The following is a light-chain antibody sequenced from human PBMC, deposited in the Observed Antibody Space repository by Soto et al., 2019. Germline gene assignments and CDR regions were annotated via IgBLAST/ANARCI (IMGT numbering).Light chain of an antibody. CDR2: DAS. CDR3: QQYNGDPWT. V-gene: IGKV1-5*01. CDR1: RRISSW. J-gene: IGKJ1*01. Sequence: DIQMTQSPSTLSASVGDRVTISCRASRRISSWLAWYQQQPGKAPKPLVYDASTLQSGVPSRFIGNGSGTEFTRTISRLQPEDLATYFCQQYNGDPWTFGQGTRVGIK.